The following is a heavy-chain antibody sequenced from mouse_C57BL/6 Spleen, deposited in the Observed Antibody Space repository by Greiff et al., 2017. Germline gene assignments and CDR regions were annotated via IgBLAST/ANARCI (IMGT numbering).Heavy chain of an antibody. V-gene: IGHV1-69*01. CDR2: IDPSDSYT. J-gene: IGHJ4*01. Sequence: VQLKQPGAELVMPGASVKLSCKASGYTFTSYWMHWVKQRPGQGLEWIGEIDPSDSYTNYNQKFKGKSTLTVDKSSSTAYMQLSSLTSEDSAVYYCARCSSYDYAMDYWGQGTSVTVSS. CDR3: ARCSSYDYAMDY. D-gene: IGHD1-1*01. CDR1: GYTFTSYW.